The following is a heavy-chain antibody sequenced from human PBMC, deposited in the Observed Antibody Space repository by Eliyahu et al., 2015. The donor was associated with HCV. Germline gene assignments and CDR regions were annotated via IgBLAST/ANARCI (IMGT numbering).Heavy chain of an antibody. CDR2: INQDGSNK. V-gene: IGHV3-7*01. Sequence: EVQLVESGGGLVQPGGSLRXSCAAPGFTFSNYWMTWVRQAPGKGLEWVANINQDGSNKYYVDSVKGRFTISRDNAKNSLSLQMNSLRGEDTAVYYCARSNAIDYWGQGTLVTVSS. CDR1: GFTFSNYW. CDR3: ARSNAIDY. J-gene: IGHJ4*02.